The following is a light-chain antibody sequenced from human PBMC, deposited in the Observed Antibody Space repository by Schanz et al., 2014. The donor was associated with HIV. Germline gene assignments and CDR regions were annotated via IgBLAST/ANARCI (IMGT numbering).Light chain of an antibody. Sequence: QSALTQPRSVSGSPGQSVTISCTGSNSDIGAYNYVSWYQHHPTKAPKLLLYDVTKRPSGVPDRFSGSKSGNTASLTISGLQAEDEADYHCCSYAGSTLVFGGGTKVTVL. V-gene: IGLV2-11*01. CDR1: NSDIGAYNY. CDR3: CSYAGSTLV. J-gene: IGLJ2*01. CDR2: DVT.